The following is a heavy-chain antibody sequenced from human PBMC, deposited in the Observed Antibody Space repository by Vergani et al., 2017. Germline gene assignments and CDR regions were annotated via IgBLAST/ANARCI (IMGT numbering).Heavy chain of an antibody. Sequence: QVQLVQSGAEVKKPGASVKVSCKASGYTFTSYGISWVRQAPGQGLEWMGWIVVGSGNTNYAQKFQERVTITRDMSTSTAYMELSSLRSEDTAVYYCAKRTKYSSGWYGAFDIWGQGTMVTVSS. V-gene: IGHV1-18*01. CDR3: AKRTKYSSGWYGAFDI. J-gene: IGHJ3*02. CDR2: IVVGSGNT. CDR1: GYTFTSYG. D-gene: IGHD6-19*01.